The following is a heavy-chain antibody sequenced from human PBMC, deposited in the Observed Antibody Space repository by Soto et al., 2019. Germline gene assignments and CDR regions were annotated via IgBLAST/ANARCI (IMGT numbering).Heavy chain of an antibody. CDR3: ARQGLGSTGAVRATYAMDV. V-gene: IGHV4-39*01. J-gene: IGHJ6*02. D-gene: IGHD3-10*01. CDR1: GGSSSDRTHF. CDR2: IYYSGST. Sequence: QLRLQESGPGLVKPSETLSLTCTVSGGSSSDRTHFWAWIRQPPGKGLEWIGSIYYSGSTYYNPALKSRVTMSVDSSKNQFSLKLTSVTAADTAVYYCARQGLGSTGAVRATYAMDVWGQGTTVTVSS.